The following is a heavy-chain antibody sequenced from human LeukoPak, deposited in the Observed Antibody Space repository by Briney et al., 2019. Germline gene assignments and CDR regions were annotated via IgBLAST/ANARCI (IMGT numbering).Heavy chain of an antibody. Sequence: GGSLRLSCAASGLTVSTSYMSWVRQAPGKGLEWVAVIHRSGNTYYADSVKGRFTISRDNSKNTLFLQMNGLRVEDTAIYYCARDGPVVGATLFDFWGQGTLVTVSS. CDR2: IHRSGNT. J-gene: IGHJ4*02. CDR3: ARDGPVVGATLFDF. V-gene: IGHV3-66*01. D-gene: IGHD1-26*01. CDR1: GLTVSTSY.